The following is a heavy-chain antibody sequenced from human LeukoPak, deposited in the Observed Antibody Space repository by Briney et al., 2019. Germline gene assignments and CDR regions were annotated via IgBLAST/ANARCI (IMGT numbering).Heavy chain of an antibody. CDR1: GLTVSSSY. CDR2: IYNDGST. Sequence: GGSLRLSCAASGLTVSSSYMSWVRQAPGKGLEWVSIIYNDGSTYYADSMKGRFTISRDNSKNTLYLQVNSLRAEDTAMYYCARNILFAFDIWGQGTMVTVPS. CDR3: ARNILFAFDI. J-gene: IGHJ3*02. V-gene: IGHV3-53*01.